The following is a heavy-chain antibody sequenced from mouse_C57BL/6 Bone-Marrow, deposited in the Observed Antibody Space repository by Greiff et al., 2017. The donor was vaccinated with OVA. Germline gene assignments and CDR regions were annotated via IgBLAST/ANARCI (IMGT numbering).Heavy chain of an antibody. CDR3: AGGGVASAYWYFDV. J-gene: IGHJ1*03. CDR1: GYSFTDYN. D-gene: IGHD6-1*01. V-gene: IGHV1-39*01. CDR2: INPNYGTT. Sequence: VQLQQSGPELVKPGASVKISCKASGYSFTDYNMNWVKQSNGKSLEWIGVINPNYGTTSYNQKFKGKATLTVDQSSSTAYMQLNSLTSEDSAVYYCAGGGVASAYWYFDVWGTGTTVTVSS.